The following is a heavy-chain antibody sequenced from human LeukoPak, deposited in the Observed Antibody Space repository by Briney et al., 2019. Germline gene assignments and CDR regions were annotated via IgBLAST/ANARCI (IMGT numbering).Heavy chain of an antibody. V-gene: IGHV3-20*04. CDR1: GFTFDDYG. CDR2: INWNGGST. J-gene: IGHJ3*02. D-gene: IGHD3-10*01. CDR3: ARTILLWFGELLSNDAFDI. Sequence: GGSLRLSCAASGFTFDDYGMSWVRQAPGKGLEWVSGINWNGGSTGYADSVKGRFTISRDNAKNSLYLQMNSLRAEDTALYYCARTILLWFGELLSNDAFDIWGQGTMVTVSS.